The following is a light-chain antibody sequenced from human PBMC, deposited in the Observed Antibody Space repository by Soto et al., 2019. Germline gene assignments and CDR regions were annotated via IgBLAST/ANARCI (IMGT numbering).Light chain of an antibody. CDR2: GAS. CDR1: QSVSSSY. CDR3: QQYGSSRPWT. J-gene: IGKJ1*01. V-gene: IGKV3-20*01. Sequence: IVLTQSPGTLSLYPGERATLSCRASQSVSSSYLAWYQQKPGQAPRLLIYGASSRATGIPDRFSGSGSGTDFTLTISRLEPEDFAVYYCQQYGSSRPWTFGQGTKVEIK.